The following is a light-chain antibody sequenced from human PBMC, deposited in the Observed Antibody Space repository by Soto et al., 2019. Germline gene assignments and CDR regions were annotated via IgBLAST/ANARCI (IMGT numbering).Light chain of an antibody. V-gene: IGLV3-21*04. Sequence: SYELTQPPSVSVAPGKTDRITCGGNNIGSKSVHWYQQKPGQAPVLVIYYDSDRPSGIPERFSGSNSGNTATLTISRVEAGDEADYYCQVWDSSSVFGGGTKLTVL. J-gene: IGLJ2*01. CDR3: QVWDSSSV. CDR2: YDS. CDR1: NIGSKS.